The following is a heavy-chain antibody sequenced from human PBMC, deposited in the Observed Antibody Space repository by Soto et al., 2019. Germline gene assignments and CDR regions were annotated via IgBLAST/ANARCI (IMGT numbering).Heavy chain of an antibody. CDR1: GYPFTSYG. CDR2: ISAYNGNT. V-gene: IGHV1-18*04. J-gene: IGHJ3*02. Sequence: GSVKVYFKTSGYPFTSYGVSWGRQAPGQGLEWMGWISAYNGNTNYAQKLQGRVTMTTDTSTSTAYMELRRLRSDDTAVYYCARVDRYYDILNGESAFDIWGQGTMVTVSS. CDR3: ARVDRYYDILNGESAFDI. D-gene: IGHD3-9*01.